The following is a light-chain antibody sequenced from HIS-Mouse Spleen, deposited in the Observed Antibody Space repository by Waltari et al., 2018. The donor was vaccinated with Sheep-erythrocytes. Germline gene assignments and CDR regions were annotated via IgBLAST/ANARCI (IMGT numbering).Light chain of an antibody. J-gene: IGLJ3*02. CDR3: AAWDDSLSGPV. CDR1: SSNIGSNY. V-gene: IGLV1-47*01. CDR2: RNN. Sequence: QSVLTQPPSASGTPGQRVTISCSGSSSNIGSNYVYWYQQLPGTAPKLLIYRNNQRPSGVAVRFSGSKSGPSASMAISGIRSEDEADYYGAAWDDSLSGPVFGGGTKLTVL.